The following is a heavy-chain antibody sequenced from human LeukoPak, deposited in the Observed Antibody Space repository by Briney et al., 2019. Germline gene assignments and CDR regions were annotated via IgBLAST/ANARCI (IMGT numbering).Heavy chain of an antibody. J-gene: IGHJ4*02. D-gene: IGHD3-3*01. CDR1: GYSFTSYW. CDR2: IYPGDSDA. V-gene: IGHV5-51*01. Sequence: GESLKISCKGSGYSFTSYWIGWVRQIPGKGLEWIGIIYPGDSDARYSPSFQGQVTISADKSISTAYLQWSSLKASDTAMYYCARGFGVVSSAFDYWGQGTLVTVSS. CDR3: ARGFGVVSSAFDY.